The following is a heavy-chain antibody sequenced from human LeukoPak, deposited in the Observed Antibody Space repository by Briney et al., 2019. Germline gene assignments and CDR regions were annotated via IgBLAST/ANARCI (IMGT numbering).Heavy chain of an antibody. V-gene: IGHV3-74*01. CDR3: TRGQYYSDSSGFPLADYFHH. CDR1: GFTFSSYW. Sequence: PAGGSLRLSCAASGFTFSSYWMHWVRQAPGQGPVWVSRIKSDGATTTYADSVRGRFTISRDNAKNILYLQMNSLRAEDTAVYHCTRGQYYSDSSGFPLADYFHHWGQGSLVTVSS. D-gene: IGHD3-22*01. J-gene: IGHJ1*01. CDR2: IKSDGATT.